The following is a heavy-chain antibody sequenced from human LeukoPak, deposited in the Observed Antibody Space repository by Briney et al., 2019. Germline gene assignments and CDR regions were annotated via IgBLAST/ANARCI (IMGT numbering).Heavy chain of an antibody. J-gene: IGHJ5*02. V-gene: IGHV5-51*01. Sequence: GESLKISCKAFGYSFTNYWIGWVRQMPGKGLEWMGIIYPGDSDTRYSPSFQGQVTISVDKSFSTVYLQWRNLKASDTAIYYCPRGRGLNWFDPWGQGTLVTVSS. CDR1: GYSFTNYW. CDR3: PRGRGLNWFDP. CDR2: IYPGDSDT.